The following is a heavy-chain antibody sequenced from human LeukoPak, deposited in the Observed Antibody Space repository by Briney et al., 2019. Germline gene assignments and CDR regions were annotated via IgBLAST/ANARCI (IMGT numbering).Heavy chain of an antibody. CDR2: IYDSGST. D-gene: IGHD2-2*01. J-gene: IGHJ4*02. CDR1: GGSISSSIYY. Sequence: PSETLSLTCTVSGGSISSSIYYWGWIRQPPGKGLEWIGSIYDSGSTYYNPSLKSRVIISVDTSKNQFSLKLKSVTAADMAVYYCARLADCSSTSCYDHWGQGTLVTVSS. CDR3: ARLADCSSTSCYDH. V-gene: IGHV4-39*01.